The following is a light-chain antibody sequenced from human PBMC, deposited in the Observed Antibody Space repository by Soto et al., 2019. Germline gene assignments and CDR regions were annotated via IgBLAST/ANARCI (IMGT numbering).Light chain of an antibody. J-gene: IGKJ2*01. CDR3: QTYNYWPFV. CDR2: GVS. V-gene: IGKV3-15*01. Sequence: EIVMTQSPATLSASPGESVSLSCRASESLFGFLAWYQQNPGQAPRLLIYGVSTKATGVPARFSGSGSAADFTLTISSVQSDDSAVYYWQTYNYWPFVFGQGTKLEI. CDR1: ESLFGF.